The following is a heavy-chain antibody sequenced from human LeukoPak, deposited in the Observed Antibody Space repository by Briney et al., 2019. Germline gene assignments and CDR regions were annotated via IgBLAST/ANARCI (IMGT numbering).Heavy chain of an antibody. Sequence: SETLSLTCTVSGGSISSYYWSWIRQPPGKGLEWIGEINHSGSTNYNPSLKSRVTISVDTSKNQFSLKLSSVTAADTAVYYCARGIAFPDYWGQGTLVTVSS. V-gene: IGHV4-34*01. J-gene: IGHJ4*02. CDR1: GGSISSYY. CDR2: INHSGST. CDR3: ARGIAFPDY. D-gene: IGHD3-3*02.